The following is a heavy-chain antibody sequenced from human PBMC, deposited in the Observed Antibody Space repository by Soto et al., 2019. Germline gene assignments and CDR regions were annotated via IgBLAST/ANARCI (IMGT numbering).Heavy chain of an antibody. CDR1: GDPISSISYY. V-gene: IGHV4-39*01. CDR3: VNSEYSGYDERAFDI. J-gene: IGHJ3*02. D-gene: IGHD5-12*01. Sequence: SGTLSLTCSVSGDPISSISYYWGWIRQPPGKGLEWIGSVYYSGRTYDNPSLKSRVTMSVDTSENQYSPKLNSVSAADMAVYYCVNSEYSGYDERAFDIWGQGTMVTVSS. CDR2: VYYSGRT.